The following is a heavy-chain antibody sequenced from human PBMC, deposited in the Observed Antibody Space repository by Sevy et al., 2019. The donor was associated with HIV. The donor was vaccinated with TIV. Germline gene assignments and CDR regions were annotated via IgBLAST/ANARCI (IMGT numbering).Heavy chain of an antibody. V-gene: IGHV3-7*01. CDR3: ARDRDYSNYVLSEDLYFDY. D-gene: IGHD4-4*01. Sequence: GGSLRLSCAASGFTFSSYWMSWVRQAPGKGLEWVANIKQDGSEKYYVDSVKGRFTISRDNAKNSLYLQMNSLRAEDTAVYYCARDRDYSNYVLSEDLYFDYWGQGTLVTVSS. CDR2: IKQDGSEK. J-gene: IGHJ4*02. CDR1: GFTFSSYW.